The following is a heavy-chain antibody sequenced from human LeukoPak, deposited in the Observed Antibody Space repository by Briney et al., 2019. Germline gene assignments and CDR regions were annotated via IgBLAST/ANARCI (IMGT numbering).Heavy chain of an antibody. Sequence: GGSLRLSCAASGFTFSSYGMHWVRQAPGKGLEWVAVIWYDGSNKYYADSVKGRFTISRDNAKNSLYLQMNSLRAEDTAVYYCARTAMDPGTFDYWGQGTLVTVSS. CDR2: IWYDGSNK. CDR1: GFTFSSYG. D-gene: IGHD5-18*01. V-gene: IGHV3-33*01. CDR3: ARTAMDPGTFDY. J-gene: IGHJ4*02.